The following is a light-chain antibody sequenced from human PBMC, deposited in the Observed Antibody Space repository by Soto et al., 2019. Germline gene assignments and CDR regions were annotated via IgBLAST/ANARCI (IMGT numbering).Light chain of an antibody. CDR3: QSYDTSSLSSVV. CDR1: NSNIGAGYD. Sequence: QSVLKQPPSVSGAPGQRVTISCTGSNSNIGAGYDGHWYQQLPGTAPKFLISNNNNRPSGVPDRFSASKSGTSASLAISGLQAEDEADYYCQSYDTSSLSSVVFGGGTKVTVL. J-gene: IGLJ2*01. V-gene: IGLV1-40*01. CDR2: NNN.